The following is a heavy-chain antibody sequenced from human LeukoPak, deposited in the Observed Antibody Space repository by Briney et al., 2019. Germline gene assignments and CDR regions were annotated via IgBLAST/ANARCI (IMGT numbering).Heavy chain of an antibody. Sequence: PSETLSLTCTVSGGSISSYYWSWIRLPPGKGLEWIGHIYYSGSTNYNPSLTSRVTISVDTSKNQFSLKLSSVTAADTAVYYCARGYSSNWYSGFDPWGQGTLVTVSS. D-gene: IGHD6-13*01. V-gene: IGHV4-59*01. CDR2: IYYSGST. CDR3: ARGYSSNWYSGFDP. J-gene: IGHJ5*02. CDR1: GGSISSYY.